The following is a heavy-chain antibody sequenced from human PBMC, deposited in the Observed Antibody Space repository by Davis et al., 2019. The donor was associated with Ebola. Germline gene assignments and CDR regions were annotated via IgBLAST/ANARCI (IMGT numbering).Heavy chain of an antibody. J-gene: IGHJ4*02. D-gene: IGHD2-2*01. CDR1: GGTFSSYA. CDR2: IIPIFGTA. CDR3: ARRLLGYCSSTSCYPFDY. Sequence: SVKVSCKASGGTFSSYAISWVRQAPGQGLEWMGGIIPIFGTANYAQKFQGRVTITADESTSTAYMELSSLRSEDTAVYYCARRLLGYCSSTSCYPFDYWGQGTLVTVSS. V-gene: IGHV1-69*13.